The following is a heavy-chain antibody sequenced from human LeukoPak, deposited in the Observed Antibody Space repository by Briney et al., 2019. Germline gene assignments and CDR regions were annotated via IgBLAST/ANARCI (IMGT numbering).Heavy chain of an antibody. D-gene: IGHD3-22*01. CDR1: GFTFSSYA. J-gene: IGHJ4*02. V-gene: IGHV3-23*01. CDR3: AKDSQYDSSGYSVDY. CDR2: ISGSGGST. Sequence: GGSLRLSCAASGFTFSSYAMSWVRQAPGKGLEWVSAISGSGGSTYYADSVKGRFTISRDNSKNTLYLQMNSLRAEDTAVYYCAKDSQYDSSGYSVDYWGQGTLVTVSS.